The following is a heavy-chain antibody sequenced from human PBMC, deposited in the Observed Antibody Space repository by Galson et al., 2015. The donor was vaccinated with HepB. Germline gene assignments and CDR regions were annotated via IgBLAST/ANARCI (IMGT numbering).Heavy chain of an antibody. CDR1: GGTFSSYA. Sequence: SVKVSCKASGGTFSSYAISWVRQAPGQGLEWMGRIIPILGIANYAQKFQGRVTITADKPTSTAYMELSSLRSEDTAVYYCARDNPFGYYGSGTWCYFDYWGQGTLVTVSS. CDR3: ARDNPFGYYGSGTWCYFDY. D-gene: IGHD3-10*01. CDR2: IIPILGIA. V-gene: IGHV1-69*04. J-gene: IGHJ4*02.